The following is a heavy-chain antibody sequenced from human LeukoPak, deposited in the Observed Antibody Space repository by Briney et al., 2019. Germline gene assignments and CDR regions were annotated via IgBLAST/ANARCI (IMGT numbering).Heavy chain of an antibody. CDR3: ARVRRYCTNGVCPTGFDP. CDR2: IYYSGST. CDR1: GVSISSYY. Sequence: PSETLTLTCTVSGVSISSYYWSWIRQPPGKGLEWIGDIYYSGSTNYNPSLKSRVTISVDTSKNQFSLKLSSVTAADTAVYYCARVRRYCTNGVCPTGFDPWGQGTLVTVSS. V-gene: IGHV4-59*01. J-gene: IGHJ5*02. D-gene: IGHD2-8*01.